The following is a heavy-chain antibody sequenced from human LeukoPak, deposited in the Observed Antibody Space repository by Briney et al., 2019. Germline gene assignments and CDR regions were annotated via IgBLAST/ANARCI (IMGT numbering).Heavy chain of an antibody. CDR3: ARVDVLRYFDWLGNFDY. CDR2: INHSGST. V-gene: IGHV4-34*01. CDR1: GGSFSGYY. J-gene: IGHJ4*02. D-gene: IGHD3-9*01. Sequence: AETLSLTCAVYGGSFSGYYWSWIRQPPGKGLEWIGGINHSGSTNYNPSLKSRVTISVDTSKNQFSLKLSSVTAADTAVYYCARVDVLRYFDWLGNFDYWGQGTLVTVSS.